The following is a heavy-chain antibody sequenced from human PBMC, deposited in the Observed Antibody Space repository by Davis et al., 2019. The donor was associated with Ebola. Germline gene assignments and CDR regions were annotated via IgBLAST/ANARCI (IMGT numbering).Heavy chain of an antibody. CDR3: ARQESLYGSSDY. CDR1: GYSFTTYW. CDR2: IYPGDSDT. Sequence: GESLKISCKGSGYSFTTYWIAWVRQTPAKGLEWMGIIYPGDSDTRYSPSFEGQVTISVDRSISTAYLQWSSLKASDIAMYDCARQESLYGSSDYWGQGTLVTVSS. D-gene: IGHD2/OR15-2a*01. V-gene: IGHV5-51*01. J-gene: IGHJ4*02.